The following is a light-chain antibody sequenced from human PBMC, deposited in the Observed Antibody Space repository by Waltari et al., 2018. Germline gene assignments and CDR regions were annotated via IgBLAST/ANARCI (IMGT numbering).Light chain of an antibody. Sequence: EIVMTQSPATLSVSPGERATLSCRASQSVSSNLAWYQQKPGQAPRLLIYGASTRATGIPARFSGSGSGTEFTLTISSLQSEYFAVYYCQQYHNWPTFGQGTKVEIK. CDR2: GAS. J-gene: IGKJ1*01. CDR3: QQYHNWPT. V-gene: IGKV3D-15*01. CDR1: QSVSSN.